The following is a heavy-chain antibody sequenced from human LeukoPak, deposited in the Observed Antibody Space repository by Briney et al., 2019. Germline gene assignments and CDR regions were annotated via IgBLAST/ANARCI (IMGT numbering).Heavy chain of an antibody. V-gene: IGHV4-4*07. CDR3: ARTPLSLVVGPERAYYFYMDV. D-gene: IGHD2-2*01. CDR1: SGSISSYY. J-gene: IGHJ6*03. CDR2: IFSSGIT. Sequence: SETLSLTCTVSSGSISSYYWSWIRQPAGKGLEWIGRIFSSGITNYNPSLKSRVTMSVDTSTNQFSLKLSSVTAADTAVYYCARTPLSLVVGPERAYYFYMDVWGKGTTVTVSS.